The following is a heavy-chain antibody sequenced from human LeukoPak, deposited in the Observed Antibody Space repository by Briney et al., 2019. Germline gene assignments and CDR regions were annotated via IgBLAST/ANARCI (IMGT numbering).Heavy chain of an antibody. Sequence: ASVKVSCKASGYTFTSYGISWVRQAPGQGLEWMGWISAYNGNTNYAQKLQGRVTMTTDTSTSTAYMELRSLRSDDTAVYYCARVSSGWYMDYYYYMDVWGKGTTVTISS. CDR1: GYTFTSYG. D-gene: IGHD6-19*01. J-gene: IGHJ6*03. CDR3: ARVSSGWYMDYYYYMDV. V-gene: IGHV1-18*01. CDR2: ISAYNGNT.